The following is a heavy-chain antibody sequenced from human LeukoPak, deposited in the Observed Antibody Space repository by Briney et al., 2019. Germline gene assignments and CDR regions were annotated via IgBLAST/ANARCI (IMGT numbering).Heavy chain of an antibody. CDR2: INPNSGGT. D-gene: IGHD1-26*01. CDR3: ARVRYSGSYMLDY. Sequence: ASVKVSCKASGYTFTGYYIHWVRQAPGQGLEWMGWINPNSGGTNYAQKFQGRVTMTRDTSISTAYMELSRLRSDDTAVYYCARVRYSGSYMLDYWGQGTLVTVSS. CDR1: GYTFTGYY. J-gene: IGHJ4*02. V-gene: IGHV1-2*02.